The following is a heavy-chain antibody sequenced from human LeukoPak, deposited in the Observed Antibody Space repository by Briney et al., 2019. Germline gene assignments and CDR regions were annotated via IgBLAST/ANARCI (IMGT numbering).Heavy chain of an antibody. D-gene: IGHD3-3*01. J-gene: IGHJ6*04. V-gene: IGHV3-21*01. Sequence: GGSLRLSCAASGFTFSSYSMNWVRQAPGKGLEWVSSISSSSSYIYYADSVKGRFTISRDNAKNSLYLQMNSLRAEDTAVYYCARDSITIFGVVIIPPLDVWGKGTTVTVSS. CDR1: GFTFSSYS. CDR2: ISSSSSYI. CDR3: ARDSITIFGVVIIPPLDV.